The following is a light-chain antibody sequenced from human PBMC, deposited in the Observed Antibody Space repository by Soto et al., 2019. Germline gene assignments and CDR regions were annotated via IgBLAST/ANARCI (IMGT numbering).Light chain of an antibody. Sequence: QSVLTQPPSVSAAPGQKVTISCSGSSSNIGTNRVSCYQQLPETAPKLLIYDNNKRPSGIPDRFSGSKSGTSATLGITGLQTGDEADYYCATCDGSLSAVVFGGGTKLTVL. J-gene: IGLJ3*02. CDR3: ATCDGSLSAVV. CDR1: SSNIGTNR. CDR2: DNN. V-gene: IGLV1-51*01.